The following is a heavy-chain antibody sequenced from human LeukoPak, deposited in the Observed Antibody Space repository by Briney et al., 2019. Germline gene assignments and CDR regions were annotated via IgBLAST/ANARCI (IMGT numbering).Heavy chain of an antibody. D-gene: IGHD3-22*01. CDR2: IYYDGTT. CDR3: ARSGDSSAYFGS. CDR1: GVPISSHY. J-gene: IGHJ4*02. V-gene: IGHV4-59*11. Sequence: SETLSLTCTVSGVPISSHYWSWSRQPPGKGLEWIGNIYYDGTTNYNPSLRSRITISIDTSKNQFSLRLSSVTTADSAMYYCARSGDSSAYFGSWGQGTLVAVSS.